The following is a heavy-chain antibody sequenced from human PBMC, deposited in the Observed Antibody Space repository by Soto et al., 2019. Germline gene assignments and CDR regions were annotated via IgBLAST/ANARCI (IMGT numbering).Heavy chain of an antibody. D-gene: IGHD6-6*01. CDR3: ARAVAARPGFDY. J-gene: IGHJ4*02. CDR2: TYYRSKLYN. V-gene: IGHV6-1*01. CDR1: GDSVSSNSAA. Sequence: PSQTLALPCGISGDSVSSNSAACNCIRQSPSRGLEWLGRTYYRSKLYNDYAVSVKSRITINPDTSKNQFSLQLNSVTPEDTAVYYCARAVAARPGFDYWGQGTLVTVSS.